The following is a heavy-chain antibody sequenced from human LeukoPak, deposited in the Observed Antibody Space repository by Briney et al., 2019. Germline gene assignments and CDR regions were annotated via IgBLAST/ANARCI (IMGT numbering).Heavy chain of an antibody. CDR2: ISTYDHDT. CDR3: VRDYFCSGGTCDDCFGP. Sequence: ASVKVSCKASGYTFTNYGISWVRQAPGQGLEWMAWISTYDHDTNYAQKFRGRVTMTTDTSTSTAYMELRSLGSDDTAVYYCVRDYFCSGGTCDDCFGPWGQGTLVTVSS. CDR1: GYTFTNYG. V-gene: IGHV1-18*01. J-gene: IGHJ5*02. D-gene: IGHD2-15*01.